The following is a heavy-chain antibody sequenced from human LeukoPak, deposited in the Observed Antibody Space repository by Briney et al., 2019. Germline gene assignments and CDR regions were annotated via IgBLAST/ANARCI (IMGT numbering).Heavy chain of an antibody. D-gene: IGHD2-21*02. CDR2: MYYTGST. Sequence: SETLSLTCTVSGGSIRSYYWTWIRRPPGKGLEWIGYMYYTGSTKYNPSLKSRVSISVDTSKNQFSLTLTSVTAADTAVYYCAAVVVSGTPYFDYWGQGTLVTVSS. CDR1: GGSIRSYY. J-gene: IGHJ4*02. V-gene: IGHV4-59*03. CDR3: AAVVVSGTPYFDY.